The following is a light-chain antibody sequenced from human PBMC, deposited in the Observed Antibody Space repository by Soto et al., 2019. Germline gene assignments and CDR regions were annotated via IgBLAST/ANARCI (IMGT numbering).Light chain of an antibody. CDR1: QSVSSSY. CDR2: GAS. Sequence: EIVLTQSPGTLSLSPGEGATLSCRASQSVSSSYLAWYQQKPGQAPRLLIYGASSRATGIPDRFSGSGSGTDFTLTISRLEPEDFAMYYCQQYGSSSYTFGQGTKLEIQ. J-gene: IGKJ2*01. CDR3: QQYGSSSYT. V-gene: IGKV3-20*01.